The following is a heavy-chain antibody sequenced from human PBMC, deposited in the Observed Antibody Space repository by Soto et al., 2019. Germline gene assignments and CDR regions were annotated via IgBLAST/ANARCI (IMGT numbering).Heavy chain of an antibody. CDR1: GFPFTVFW. V-gene: IGHV3-7*01. Sequence: AGSLRLSWAASGFPFTVFWMSWVRQVPGKGLEWVAMINQGGTERYYVDSVKGRFTISRDNAANLVYLQMDSLRGEDTAVYYCARDGPIQQLGQSYQFWGQGTLVTVSS. D-gene: IGHD4-4*01. J-gene: IGHJ1*01. CDR2: INQGGTER. CDR3: ARDGPIQQLGQSYQF.